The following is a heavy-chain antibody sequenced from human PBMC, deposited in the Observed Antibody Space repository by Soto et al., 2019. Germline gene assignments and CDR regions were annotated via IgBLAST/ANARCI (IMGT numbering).Heavy chain of an antibody. CDR3: ARTIPSSGYYHHDAFDI. J-gene: IGHJ3*02. V-gene: IGHV1-69*01. Sequence: QVQLVQSGAEVQKPGSSVKVSCKASGGTFSSYAISWVRQAPGQGLEWMGGIIPIFGTANYAQKFQGRVTITADESTSTAYMELSSLRSEDTAVYYCARTIPSSGYYHHDAFDIWGQGTMVTVSS. D-gene: IGHD3-22*01. CDR1: GGTFSSYA. CDR2: IIPIFGTA.